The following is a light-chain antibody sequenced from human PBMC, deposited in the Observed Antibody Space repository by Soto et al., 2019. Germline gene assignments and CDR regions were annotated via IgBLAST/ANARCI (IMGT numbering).Light chain of an antibody. Sequence: QSVLTQPASLSGSPGQSITISCTGNSSDFGGYDYVSWYQQHPGKAPKLMIYDVSNRPSGVSNRFSGSKSGNTASLTISGLQDEDEADYYCSSYTSSITLGVFGTGTKVTVL. J-gene: IGLJ1*01. CDR2: DVS. CDR3: SSYTSSITLGV. CDR1: SSDFGGYDY. V-gene: IGLV2-14*01.